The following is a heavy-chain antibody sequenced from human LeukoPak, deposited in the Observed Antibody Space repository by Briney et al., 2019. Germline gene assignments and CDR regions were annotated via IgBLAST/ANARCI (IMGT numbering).Heavy chain of an antibody. Sequence: GASVKVSCKASGYTFTSYGISWVRQAPGQGLEWMGWISAYNGNTNYAQKLQGRVTMTTDTSTSTAYMELRSLRSDDTAVYYCARVDYYDSSGYLFFQHWGQGTLVTVSS. V-gene: IGHV1-18*01. CDR2: ISAYNGNT. D-gene: IGHD3-22*01. CDR3: ARVDYYDSSGYLFFQH. J-gene: IGHJ1*01. CDR1: GYTFTSYG.